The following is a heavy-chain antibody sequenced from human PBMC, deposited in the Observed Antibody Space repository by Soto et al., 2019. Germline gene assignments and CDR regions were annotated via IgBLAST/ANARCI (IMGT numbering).Heavy chain of an antibody. V-gene: IGHV3-74*01. J-gene: IGHJ4*02. CDR1: GFTFSSYW. Sequence: QPGGSLRLSCAASGFTFSSYWMYWVRQAPGKGLVWVSRIKSDGSSTSYADSVKGRFTISRDNAKNTLYLQMNSLRAEDTAVYYCASTPYCSGGSCYSGLWYFDYWGQGTLVTVSS. CDR2: IKSDGSST. CDR3: ASTPYCSGGSCYSGLWYFDY. D-gene: IGHD2-15*01.